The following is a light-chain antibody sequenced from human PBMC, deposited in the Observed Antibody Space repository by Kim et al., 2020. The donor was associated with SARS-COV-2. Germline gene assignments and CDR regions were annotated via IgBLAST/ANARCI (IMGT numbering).Light chain of an antibody. CDR3: KQYNTYPIT. J-gene: IGKJ4*01. CDR1: QSLNSE. Sequence: DIEMTQSPSTLSAFVGDRVTITCRASQSLNSELAWYQQKPGKAPKLLIYQASSLERGVPSRFSGSGSGTDFTLTISSLQPDDSATYYCKQYNTYPITFGEGTKVDIK. V-gene: IGKV1-5*03. CDR2: QAS.